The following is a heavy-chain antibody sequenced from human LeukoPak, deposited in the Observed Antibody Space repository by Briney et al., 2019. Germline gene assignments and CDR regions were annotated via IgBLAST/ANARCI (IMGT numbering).Heavy chain of an antibody. J-gene: IGHJ4*02. D-gene: IGHD6-19*01. Sequence: GGSLRLSCAASGFTFSSYAMHWVRQAPGKGLEWVAVISYDGSNRYYADSVKGRFTISRDNSKNTLYLQMNSLRAEDTAVYYCARDRFKTRIAVASLDYWGQGTLVTVSS. V-gene: IGHV3-30*04. CDR3: ARDRFKTRIAVASLDY. CDR2: ISYDGSNR. CDR1: GFTFSSYA.